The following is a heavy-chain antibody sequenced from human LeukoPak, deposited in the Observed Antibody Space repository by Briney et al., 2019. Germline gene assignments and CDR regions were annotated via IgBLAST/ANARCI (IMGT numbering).Heavy chain of an antibody. D-gene: IGHD3-9*01. CDR3: ARSIFIDN. Sequence: PSETLSLTCTVSSYSINHGYYWGWIRQPPGKGLEWIANIYQSGSTYYNPSLKSRVTISVDTSKNQFSLNLSSVTAADTAVYYCARSIFIDNWGQGTLVTVSS. CDR2: IYQSGST. V-gene: IGHV4-38-2*02. J-gene: IGHJ4*02. CDR1: SYSINHGYY.